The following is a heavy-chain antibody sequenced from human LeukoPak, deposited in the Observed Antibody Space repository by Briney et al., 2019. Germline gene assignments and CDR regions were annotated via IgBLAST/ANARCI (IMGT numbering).Heavy chain of an antibody. J-gene: IGHJ4*02. CDR2: LPPDGSYQ. Sequence: QPGGSLRLSCAASGFTFRDYTMQRVRQAPGKELEWVALLPPDGSYQYYADSLKGRFTISRDNFKNALYLQMNSLRLEDTAAYYCARGLHDRSWYGAHWGQGTLLSVSS. D-gene: IGHD6-13*01. V-gene: IGHV3-30*04. CDR1: GFTFRDYT. CDR3: ARGLHDRSWYGAH.